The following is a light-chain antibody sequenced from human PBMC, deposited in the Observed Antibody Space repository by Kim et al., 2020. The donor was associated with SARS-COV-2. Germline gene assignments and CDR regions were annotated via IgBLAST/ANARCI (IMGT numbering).Light chain of an antibody. V-gene: IGKV1-8*01. J-gene: IGKJ1*01. CDR2: DAS. CDR3: KQYYTYPWT. CDR1: QGISRN. Sequence: AIRMTQSPSSFSASTGERVTITCRASQGISRNLAWYQQKPGKAPELLMYDASTLQSGVLSRFSGSGSGTDFTLTISSLQSEDSATYYCKQYYTYPWTFGQGTKVDIK.